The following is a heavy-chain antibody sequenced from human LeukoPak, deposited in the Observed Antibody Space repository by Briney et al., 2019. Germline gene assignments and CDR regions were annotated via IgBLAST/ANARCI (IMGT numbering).Heavy chain of an antibody. CDR2: ISAYNGNT. CDR1: GYTFTSYG. Sequence: GASVKVSCKASGYTFTSYGISWVRQAPGQGLEWMGWISAYNGNTNYAQKLQGRVTMTTDTSTSTAYMELRSLRSDDTAVYYCARGGAYYDFWSGYRYYYYYMDVWGKGTTVTVSS. J-gene: IGHJ6*03. CDR3: ARGGAYYDFWSGYRYYYYYMDV. V-gene: IGHV1-18*01. D-gene: IGHD3-3*01.